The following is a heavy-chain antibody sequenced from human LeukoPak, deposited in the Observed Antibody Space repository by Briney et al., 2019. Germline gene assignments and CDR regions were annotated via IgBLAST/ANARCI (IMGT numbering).Heavy chain of an antibody. D-gene: IGHD3-10*01. Sequence: QPGGSLRLSCAASGFPFSDYWMHWVRQAPGKGLVWVSRIGDDGSTTAYADSVKGRFTISRDNAKNTLYLQMNSLRAEDTAVYYCARASRGNWFDPWGQGTLVTVSS. V-gene: IGHV3-74*01. J-gene: IGHJ5*02. CDR1: GFPFSDYW. CDR2: IGDDGSTT. CDR3: ARASRGNWFDP.